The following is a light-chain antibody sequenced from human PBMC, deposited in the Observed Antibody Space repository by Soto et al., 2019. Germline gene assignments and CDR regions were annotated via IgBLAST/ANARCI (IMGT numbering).Light chain of an antibody. CDR2: SND. V-gene: IGLV1-47*02. CDR1: SSNIGNTY. J-gene: IGLJ3*02. CDR3: AAWDDSLRGHWA. Sequence: QSVLTQPPSASGTPGQRVTISCSGSSSNIGNTYVNWYQQFPGTAPKLLIFSNDHRPTGVPDRFSGSKSGTSAYLAISGLRSEDEADYYCAAWDDSLRGHWAFGGETKVTVL.